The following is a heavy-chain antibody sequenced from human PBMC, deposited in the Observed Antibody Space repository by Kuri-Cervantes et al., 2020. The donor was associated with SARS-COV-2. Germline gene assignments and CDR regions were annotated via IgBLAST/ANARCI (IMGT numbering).Heavy chain of an antibody. Sequence: ASVKVSCKASGYPFTEYYIHWVRQAPGQGLEWVGWINSNTGGTKYAQKFQGRVTMTRDTSITTAYMELSRLRSDDTAVYYCAQPSPHSSGYQGDDAFDIWGQGTMVTVSS. J-gene: IGHJ3*02. CDR2: INSNTGGT. CDR3: AQPSPHSSGYQGDDAFDI. V-gene: IGHV1-2*02. CDR1: GYPFTEYY. D-gene: IGHD3-22*01.